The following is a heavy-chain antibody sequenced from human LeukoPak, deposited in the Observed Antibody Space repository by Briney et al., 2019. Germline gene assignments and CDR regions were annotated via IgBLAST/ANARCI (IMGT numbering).Heavy chain of an antibody. D-gene: IGHD3-3*01. Sequence: ASVKVSCKVSGYTLTELSMHWVRQAPGKGLEWMGGFDPEDGETIYAQKFQGRVTMTEDTSTDTAYMELSSLRSEDTAVYYCATEKQGCDFWSGYYTPYYFDYWGQGTLVTVSS. V-gene: IGHV1-24*01. CDR2: FDPEDGET. CDR3: ATEKQGCDFWSGYYTPYYFDY. CDR1: GYTLTELS. J-gene: IGHJ4*02.